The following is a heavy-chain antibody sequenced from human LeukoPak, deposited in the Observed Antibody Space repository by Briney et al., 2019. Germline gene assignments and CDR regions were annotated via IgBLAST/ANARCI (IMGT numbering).Heavy chain of an antibody. CDR1: GGSFSGHY. V-gene: IGHV4-34*01. J-gene: IGHJ4*02. CDR2: INHSGST. D-gene: IGHD6-19*01. CDR3: ASSSAWYTPFDY. Sequence: SETLSLTCAVYGGSFSGHYWSWIRQPPGKGLEWIGEINHSGSTNYNPSLKSRVTISVDTSKYQFSLKLSSVTAADTAVFYCASSSAWYTPFDYWGQGTLVTVSS.